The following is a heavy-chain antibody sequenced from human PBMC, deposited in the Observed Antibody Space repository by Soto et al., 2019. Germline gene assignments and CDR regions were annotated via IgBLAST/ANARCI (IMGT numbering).Heavy chain of an antibody. D-gene: IGHD6-19*01. CDR1: GGSFSGYY. Sequence: NPSETLSLTCAVYGGSFSGYYWSWTRQPPGKGLEWIGEINHSGSTNYNPSLKSRVTISVDTSKNQFSLKLSSVTAADTAVYYCARDTRIAVAGFDYWGQGTLVTVSS. J-gene: IGHJ4*02. CDR3: ARDTRIAVAGFDY. CDR2: INHSGST. V-gene: IGHV4-34*01.